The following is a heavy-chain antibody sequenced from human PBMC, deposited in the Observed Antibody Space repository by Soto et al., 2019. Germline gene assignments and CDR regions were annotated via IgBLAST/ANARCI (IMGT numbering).Heavy chain of an antibody. Sequence: EXQLLESGGDLVQPGGSLRLSCAASGFPFATYAMTWVXRXXXXXXXWVSTITNTADSTYYAGSVKGRFTISRDNSKNTLXXXXXSXXXXDTXXXXXAXXXXXXXXXXXXDWGQGTQVSVSS. V-gene: IGHV3-23*01. CDR3: AXXXXXXXXXXXXD. J-gene: IGHJ1*01. CDR1: GFPFATYA. CDR2: ITNTADST.